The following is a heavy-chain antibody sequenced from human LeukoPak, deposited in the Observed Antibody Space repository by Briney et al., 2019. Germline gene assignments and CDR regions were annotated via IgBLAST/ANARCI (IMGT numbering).Heavy chain of an antibody. CDR1: GFTFSSYW. V-gene: IGHV3-7*01. Sequence: PGGSLRLSCAASGFTFSSYWMSWVRRAPGKGLEWVANIKQDGSEKYYVDSVKGRFTISRDNAKNSLYLQMNSLRAEDTAVYYCARVDYDYVWGSYALRYFDYWGQGTLVTVSS. CDR2: IKQDGSEK. D-gene: IGHD3-16*01. J-gene: IGHJ4*02. CDR3: ARVDYDYVWGSYALRYFDY.